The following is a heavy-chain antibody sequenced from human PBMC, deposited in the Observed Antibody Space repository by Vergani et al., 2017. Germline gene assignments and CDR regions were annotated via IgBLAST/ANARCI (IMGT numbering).Heavy chain of an antibody. CDR3: AKDQGARAFDI. CDR2: ISYDGSNK. V-gene: IGHV3-30*18. Sequence: QVQLVESGGGVVQPGRSLRLSCAASGFTFSSYGMHWVRQAPGKGLEWVAVISYDGSNKYYADSVKGRFTISRDNSKNTLYLQMNSLRAEDTAVYYCAKDQGARAFDIWGQGTMVTVSS. CDR1: GFTFSSYG. J-gene: IGHJ3*02.